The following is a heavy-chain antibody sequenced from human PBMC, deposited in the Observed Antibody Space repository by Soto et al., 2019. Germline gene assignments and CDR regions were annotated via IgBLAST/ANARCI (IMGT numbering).Heavy chain of an antibody. CDR1: GFTVSSNY. CDR3: ARNYYDRSGYYYGGAFDI. V-gene: IGHV3-66*01. D-gene: IGHD3-22*01. Sequence: EVQLVESGGGLVQPGGSLRLSCAASGFTVSSNYMSWVRQAPGKGLEWVSAIYSDGSTFYSDSVKGRFTISRDNSKISMYLQMNSLRAEDTAVYYCARNYYDRSGYYYGGAFDIWGQGTMVTVSS. J-gene: IGHJ3*02. CDR2: IYSDGST.